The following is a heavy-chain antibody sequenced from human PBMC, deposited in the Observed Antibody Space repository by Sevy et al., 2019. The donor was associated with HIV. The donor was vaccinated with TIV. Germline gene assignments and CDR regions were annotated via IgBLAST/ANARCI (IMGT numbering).Heavy chain of an antibody. CDR2: ISRRSTTI. CDR1: GFPFSNYN. D-gene: IGHD3-22*01. CDR3: ARERGLDYYDSSGYLAY. Sequence: GGSLRLSCAASGFPFSNYNMNWVRQTPGRGLEWVSYISRRSTTIYYADSVKGRFTISRDNAKNSLYLQLNSLRDEDTAVYYCARERGLDYYDSSGYLAYWGQGTLVTVSS. V-gene: IGHV3-48*02. J-gene: IGHJ4*02.